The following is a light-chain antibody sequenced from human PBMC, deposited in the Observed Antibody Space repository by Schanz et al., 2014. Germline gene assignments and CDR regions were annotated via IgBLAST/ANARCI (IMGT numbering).Light chain of an antibody. CDR2: DVN. Sequence: QSALTQPASVSGSPGQSITISCTGTSSDVGGYNYVSWYQQHPGKAPKLMIYDVNNRPSGVSNRFSGSKSCNTAFLTVSGVQAEDEADYYCSSYAGSNNLVFGGGTKLTVL. CDR1: SSDVGGYNY. CDR3: SSYAGSNNLV. J-gene: IGLJ3*02. V-gene: IGLV2-14*01.